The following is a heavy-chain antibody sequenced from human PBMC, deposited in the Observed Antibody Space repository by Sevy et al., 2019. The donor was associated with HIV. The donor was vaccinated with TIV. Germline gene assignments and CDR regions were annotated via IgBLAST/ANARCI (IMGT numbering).Heavy chain of an antibody. CDR2: ISYDGSIK. V-gene: IGHV3-30*04. J-gene: IGHJ6*02. D-gene: IGHD2-21*01. Sequence: GGSLRLSCAASGFTFRSYAMQWVRQAPGKGLEWVAVISYDGSIKDYADSVKGRFTISRDNSKNTLYVEMNGLREDDTAVYYCARTEIVEGGGMDVWGQGTRVTVSS. CDR1: GFTFRSYA. CDR3: ARTEIVEGGGMDV.